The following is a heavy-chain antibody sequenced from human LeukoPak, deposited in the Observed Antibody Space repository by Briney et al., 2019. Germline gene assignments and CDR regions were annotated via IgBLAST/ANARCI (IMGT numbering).Heavy chain of an antibody. CDR3: ARESYRSFDY. CDR2: IYSGGST. V-gene: IGHV3-53*01. CDR1: GFTFSSYG. Sequence: PGGSLRLSCAASGFTFSSYGMHWVRQAPGKGLEWVSVIYSGGSTYYADSVKGRFTISRDNSKNTLYLQMNSLRAEDTAVYYCARESYRSFDYWGQGTLVTVSS. J-gene: IGHJ4*02.